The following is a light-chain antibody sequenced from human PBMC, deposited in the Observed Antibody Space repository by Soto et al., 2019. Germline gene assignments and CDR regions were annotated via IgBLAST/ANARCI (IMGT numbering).Light chain of an antibody. J-gene: IGKJ3*01. V-gene: IGKV3-20*01. CDR2: AS. Sequence: EIVWTQSPGTLSLSPGERATLSCRASQSVSDMYLAWYQQKPGQAPRLLIYASNRATGIPDRFSGSGSGTDFTLTISRLEPEDFAVYYCQHYGTSALFGPGTKVEIK. CDR1: QSVSDMY. CDR3: QHYGTSAL.